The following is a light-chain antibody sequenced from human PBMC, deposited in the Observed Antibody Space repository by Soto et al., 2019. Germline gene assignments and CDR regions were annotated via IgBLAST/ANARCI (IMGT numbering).Light chain of an antibody. J-gene: IGKJ1*01. CDR3: QQRTNWPWT. CDR1: QSVSSY. CDR2: DAS. Sequence: EIVLTQSPATLSLSPGERATLSCRASQSVSSYLAWHQQKLGQAPRLLIYDASNRATGIPARFSGSGSGTDFTLTISSLEPEDFAVYYCQQRTNWPWTFGQGTKVDIK. V-gene: IGKV3-11*01.